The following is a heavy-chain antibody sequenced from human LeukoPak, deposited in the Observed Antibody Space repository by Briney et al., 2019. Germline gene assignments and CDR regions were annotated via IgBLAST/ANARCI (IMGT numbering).Heavy chain of an antibody. CDR1: GFVFTIYT. CDR2: ISGSGNGFSI. Sequence: PGGSLRLSCSASGFVFTIYTMYWVRQAPGKGPEYVSTISGSGNGFSIYYADSVKGRFTISRDDSQSILYLQMNGLRSEDTAVYYCVKDFGRIRGTPDSWGQGTLVTASS. CDR3: VKDFGRIRGTPDS. V-gene: IGHV3-64D*06. J-gene: IGHJ4*02. D-gene: IGHD1-26*01.